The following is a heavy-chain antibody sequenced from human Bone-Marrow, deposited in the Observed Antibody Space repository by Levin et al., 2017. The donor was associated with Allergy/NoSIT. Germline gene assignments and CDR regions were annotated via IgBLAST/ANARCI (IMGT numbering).Heavy chain of an antibody. CDR1: GFTFGSYA. CDR2: TANSDNFK. V-gene: IGHV3-21*06. CDR3: ERGSLDKTYFDSGAYYSVYYFDY. D-gene: IGHD3-22*01. Sequence: GESLKISCAASGFTFGSYAMNWVRQSPGKGLEWVASTANSDNFKSYADSLRGRFTISRDNAKNSLYLEMNSLRADDTAVYYCERGSLDKTYFDSGAYYSVYYFDYWGQGTLVAVSS. J-gene: IGHJ4*02.